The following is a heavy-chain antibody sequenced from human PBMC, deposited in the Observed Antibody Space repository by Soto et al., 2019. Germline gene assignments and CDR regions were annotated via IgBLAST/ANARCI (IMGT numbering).Heavy chain of an antibody. CDR3: AKVRRFGELRSLY. CDR2: IGVSGDTT. CDR1: GFTFSSYA. Sequence: EVHLLESGGGLVQPGGSLRLSCAASGFTFSSYAMSWVRQAPGKGLEWVSAIGVSGDTTYYADSVKGRFTISRDNSKNTLSLPMGSLRAEETAVYYCAKVRRFGELRSLYWGQGTLVTVSS. V-gene: IGHV3-23*01. D-gene: IGHD3-10*01. J-gene: IGHJ4*02.